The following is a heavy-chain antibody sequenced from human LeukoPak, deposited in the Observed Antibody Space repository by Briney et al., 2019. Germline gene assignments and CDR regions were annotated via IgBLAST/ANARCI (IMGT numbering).Heavy chain of an antibody. J-gene: IGHJ4*02. D-gene: IGHD2-8*02. CDR2: INHSGST. V-gene: IGHV4-34*01. Sequence: PSETLSLTCAVYGGSFSGYYWSWIRQPPGKGLEWIGEINHSGSTNYNPSLKSRVTISVDTSKNRFSLKLSSVTAADTAVYYCARGAGTEDYWGQGTLVTVSS. CDR3: ARGAGTEDY. CDR1: GGSFSGYY.